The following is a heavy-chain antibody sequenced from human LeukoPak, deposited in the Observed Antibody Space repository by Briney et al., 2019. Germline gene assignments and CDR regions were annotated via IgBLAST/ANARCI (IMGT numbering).Heavy chain of an antibody. CDR3: ARGERFLEWLVN. CDR2: INPNSGGT. V-gene: IGHV1-2*02. CDR1: GYAFTGYY. D-gene: IGHD3-3*01. J-gene: IGHJ4*02. Sequence: ATVNVSCKASGYAFTGYYMHWVRQAPGQGLDWMGWINPNSGGTNYAQKFQGRVTMTRDTSISTAYMELSRLRSDDTAVYYCARGERFLEWLVNWGQGTLVTVSS.